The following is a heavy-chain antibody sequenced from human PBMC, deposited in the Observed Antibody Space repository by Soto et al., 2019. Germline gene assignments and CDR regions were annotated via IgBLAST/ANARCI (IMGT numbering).Heavy chain of an antibody. J-gene: IGHJ5*02. V-gene: IGHV1-69*06. D-gene: IGHD2-15*01. Sequence: ASVKVSCKASGGTFSSYAISWVRQAPGQGLEWMGGIIPIFGTANYAQKFQGRVTITADKSTSTAYMELSSLRSEGTAVYYCARCGGSCYWFDPWGQGTLVTVSS. CDR1: GGTFSSYA. CDR2: IIPIFGTA. CDR3: ARCGGSCYWFDP.